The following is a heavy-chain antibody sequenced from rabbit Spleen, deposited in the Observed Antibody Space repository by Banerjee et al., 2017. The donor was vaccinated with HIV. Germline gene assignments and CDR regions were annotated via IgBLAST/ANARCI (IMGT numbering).Heavy chain of an antibody. CDR3: ARDTGSSFSSYGMDL. V-gene: IGHV1S40*01. D-gene: IGHD8-1*01. Sequence: QSLEESGGDLVKPGASLTLTCTASGFDFSSRDYMCWVRQAPEKVLEWISCIYAGSSGFTYSATWAKGRFPCSKTSSTTVTLQMTSLTVADTATYFCARDTGSSFSSYGMDLWGQGTLVTVS. J-gene: IGHJ6*01. CDR2: IYAGSSGFT. CDR1: GFDFSSRDY.